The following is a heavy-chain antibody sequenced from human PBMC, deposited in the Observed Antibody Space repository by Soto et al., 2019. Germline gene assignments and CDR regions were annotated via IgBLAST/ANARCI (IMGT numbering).Heavy chain of an antibody. CDR1: GYTFTSYG. J-gene: IGHJ4*01. V-gene: IGHV1-18*01. Sequence: ASVKVSCKASGYTFTSYGISWVRQAPGRGLEWMGWISAYNGNTNYAQKLQGRVTMTTDTSTSTAYMELRSLRSDDTAVYYCARDLLEDLGYCSGGSSPPGYWGHGTLVTVSS. D-gene: IGHD2-15*01. CDR3: ARDLLEDLGYCSGGSSPPGY. CDR2: ISAYNGNT.